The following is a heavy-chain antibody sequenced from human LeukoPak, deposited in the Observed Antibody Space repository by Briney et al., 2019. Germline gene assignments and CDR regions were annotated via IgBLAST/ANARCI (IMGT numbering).Heavy chain of an antibody. CDR2: ISGSGGST. J-gene: IGHJ6*02. CDR1: GFTFSDYY. D-gene: IGHD5-24*01. CDR3: AKVEGPMDV. V-gene: IGHV3-23*01. Sequence: PGGSLRLSCAASGFTFSDYYMSWIRQAPGKGLEWVSAISGSGGSTYYADSVKGRFTISRDNSKNTLYLQMNSLRAEDTAVYYCAKVEGPMDVWGQGTTVTVSS.